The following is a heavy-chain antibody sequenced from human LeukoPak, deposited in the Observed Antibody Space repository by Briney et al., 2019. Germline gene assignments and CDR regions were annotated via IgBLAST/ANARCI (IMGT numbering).Heavy chain of an antibody. D-gene: IGHD2-2*01. CDR2: INPNSGGT. Sequence: ASVKVSCKASGYTFTGYCMHWVRQAPGQGLEWMGWINPNSGGTNYAQKFQGRVTMTRDTSISTAYMELSRLRSDDTAVYYCARGVGIVVVPAATQVDYWGQGTLVTVSS. V-gene: IGHV1-2*02. CDR1: GYTFTGYC. J-gene: IGHJ4*02. CDR3: ARGVGIVVVPAATQVDY.